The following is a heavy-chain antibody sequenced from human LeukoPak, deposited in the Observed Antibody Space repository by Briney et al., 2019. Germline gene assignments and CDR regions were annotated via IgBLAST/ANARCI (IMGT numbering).Heavy chain of an antibody. CDR1: GGSISSYY. V-gene: IGHV4-4*07. D-gene: IGHD3-22*01. CDR3: ARAPVDYYDSSGYDAFDI. CDR2: IYTSGST. J-gene: IGHJ3*02. Sequence: PSETLSLTCTVSGGSISSYYWSWIRQPAGKGLEWIGRIYTSGSTNYNPSLKSRVNMSVDTSKNQFSLKLSSVTAADTAVYYCARAPVDYYDSSGYDAFDIWGQGTMVTVSS.